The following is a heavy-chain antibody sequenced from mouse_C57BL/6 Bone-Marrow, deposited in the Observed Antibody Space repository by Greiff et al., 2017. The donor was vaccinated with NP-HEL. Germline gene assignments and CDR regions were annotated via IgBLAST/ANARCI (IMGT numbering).Heavy chain of an antibody. CDR2: ISNGGGST. Sequence: EVMLVESGGGLVQPGGSLKLSCAASGFTFSDYYMYWVRQTPEKRLEWVAYISNGGGSTYYPDTVKGRFTISRDNAKNTLYLQMSRLKSEDTAMYYCGSPGGFAYWGQGTLVTVSA. V-gene: IGHV5-12*01. CDR3: GSPGGFAY. J-gene: IGHJ3*01. CDR1: GFTFSDYY.